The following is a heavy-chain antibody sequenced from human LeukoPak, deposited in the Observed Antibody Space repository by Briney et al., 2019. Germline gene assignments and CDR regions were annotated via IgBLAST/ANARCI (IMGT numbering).Heavy chain of an antibody. V-gene: IGHV1-18*01. Sequence: ASVKVSCKASGYTFSNYGITWVRQAPGQGLEWMGWISAYSGNTNSARKLQGRVAMTTDTSTSTAYMELRSLRSDDTAVYYCARDLNSSGWYPNDAFDTWGQGTLVTVSS. CDR1: GYTFSNYG. D-gene: IGHD6-19*01. CDR2: ISAYSGNT. J-gene: IGHJ3*02. CDR3: ARDLNSSGWYPNDAFDT.